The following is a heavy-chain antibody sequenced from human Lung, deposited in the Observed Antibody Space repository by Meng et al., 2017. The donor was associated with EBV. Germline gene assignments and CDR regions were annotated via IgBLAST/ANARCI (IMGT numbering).Heavy chain of an antibody. J-gene: IGHJ4*02. CDR3: AREWCSGGSCYPDY. Sequence: QMRRQQWVAGGLRPSEPLSLTCAVYSDSFSEYYWRWIRQLPGKGLEWIGEINHSGSTNYNPSLKSRVTISVDTSKNQFSLKLSSVTAADTAVYYCAREWCSGGSCYPDYWGQGTLVTVSS. CDR2: INHSGST. V-gene: IGHV4-34*01. D-gene: IGHD2-15*01. CDR1: SDSFSEYY.